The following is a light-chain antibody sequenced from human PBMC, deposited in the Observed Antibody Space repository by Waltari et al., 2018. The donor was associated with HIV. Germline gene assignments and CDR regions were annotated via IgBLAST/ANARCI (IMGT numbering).Light chain of an antibody. CDR3: QSYDSSLSVWV. J-gene: IGLJ3*02. V-gene: IGLV1-40*01. CDR1: SSNLGAGHA. CDR2: GNS. Sequence: QSVLTQPPSVSGAPGQRVTISCTGSSSNLGAGHAVPWSQQIPGTAPKLLIYGNSHRPSGVPDRFSGSKSGTSASLAITGLQAEDEADYYCQSYDSSLSVWVFGGGTKLTVL.